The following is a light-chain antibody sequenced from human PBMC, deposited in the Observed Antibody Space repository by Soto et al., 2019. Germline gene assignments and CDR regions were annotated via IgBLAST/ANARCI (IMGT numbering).Light chain of an antibody. J-gene: IGKJ1*01. Sequence: MTQSPSTLSASVGDRVTITCRASQTISSWLAWYQQKPGQAPRLLIYAASTGATGIPARFSGSGSGTEFTLTISSLQSEDFAVYYCQQYYDWPWTFGQGTKVDIK. CDR2: AAS. V-gene: IGKV3-15*01. CDR3: QQYYDWPWT. CDR1: QTISSW.